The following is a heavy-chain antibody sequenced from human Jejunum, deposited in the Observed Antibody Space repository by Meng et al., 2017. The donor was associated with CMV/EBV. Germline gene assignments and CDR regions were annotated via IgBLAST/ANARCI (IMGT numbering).Heavy chain of an antibody. J-gene: IGHJ4*02. V-gene: IGHV1-69*01. CDR1: GNVFSTFA. Sequence: SGNVFSTFAISWLRQAPGQGLEWMGGVVPLLGTSNYAQKFQGRVTITADASTTTAFMELRSLKSEDTAIYFCARDVPRAGGAGSQFDFWGQGTLVTVSS. CDR3: ARDVPRAGGAGSQFDF. CDR2: VVPLLGTS. D-gene: IGHD6-13*01.